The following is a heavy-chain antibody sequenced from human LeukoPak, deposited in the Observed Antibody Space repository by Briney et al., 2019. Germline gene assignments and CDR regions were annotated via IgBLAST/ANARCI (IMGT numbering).Heavy chain of an antibody. D-gene: IGHD3-10*01. Sequence: SPTLSLTCTVAGGSISSSSYYWGWIRQPPGKGLEWIGSIYYSGNTYYNPSLKSRVNISVDTSKNHFPLKLSSVTAADTAVYYCARHYNGSGPTDYWGQGTLVTVSS. V-gene: IGHV4-39*01. CDR2: IYYSGNT. CDR1: GGSISSSSYY. CDR3: ARHYNGSGPTDY. J-gene: IGHJ4*02.